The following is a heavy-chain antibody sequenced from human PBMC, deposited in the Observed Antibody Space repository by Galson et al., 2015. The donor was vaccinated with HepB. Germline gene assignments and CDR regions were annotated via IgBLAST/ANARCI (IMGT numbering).Heavy chain of an antibody. Sequence: LRLSCAASGFTFSSYGMHWVRQAPGKGLEWVAVISYDGSNKYYADSVKGRFTISRDNSKNTLYLQMNSLRAEDTAVYYCAKERDSNYLKYYYYMDVWGKGTTVTVSS. V-gene: IGHV3-30*18. CDR1: GFTFSSYG. CDR2: ISYDGSNK. D-gene: IGHD4-11*01. J-gene: IGHJ6*03. CDR3: AKERDSNYLKYYYYMDV.